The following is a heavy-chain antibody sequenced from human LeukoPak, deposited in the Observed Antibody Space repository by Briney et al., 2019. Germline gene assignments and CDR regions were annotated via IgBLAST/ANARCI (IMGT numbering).Heavy chain of an antibody. CDR3: AKDSEISSSSGWFDP. CDR2: ISGDGDST. V-gene: IGHV3-43*02. CDR1: GFTFDDYA. Sequence: GGSLRLSCAASGFTFDDYAMHWVRQAPGKGLEWVSLISGDGDSTYYVDSVKGRFTISRDNSKNTLYLQMNSLRAEDTAVYYCAKDSEISSSSGWFDPWGQGTLVTVSS. J-gene: IGHJ5*02. D-gene: IGHD6-6*01.